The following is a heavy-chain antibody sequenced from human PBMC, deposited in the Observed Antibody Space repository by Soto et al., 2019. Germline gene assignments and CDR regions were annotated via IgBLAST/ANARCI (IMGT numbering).Heavy chain of an antibody. D-gene: IGHD1-20*01. J-gene: IGHJ5*02. Sequence: TLSLTCTVSGGSISSCGYYWSWIRQHPGKGLEWIGYIYYSGSTYYNPSLKSRVTISVDTSKNQFSLKLSSVTAADTAVYCCARVGGINWFDPWGQGTLVTVSS. CDR1: GGSISSCGYY. V-gene: IGHV4-31*03. CDR3: ARVGGINWFDP. CDR2: IYYSGST.